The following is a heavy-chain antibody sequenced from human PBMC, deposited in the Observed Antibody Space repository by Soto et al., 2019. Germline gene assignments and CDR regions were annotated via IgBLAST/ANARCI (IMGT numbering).Heavy chain of an antibody. CDR2: VYYSGST. CDR1: GGSTNSRSDY. D-gene: IGHD6-6*01. Sequence: PSETLSLTCTVSGGSTNSRSDYWGWIRQPPGKGLEWIGSVYYSGSTHDNPSLQSRVTISVDTSRNQFSLNLISVTAADTAVYFCARRSSSSLGSLFDPWGRGILVTVSS. J-gene: IGHJ5*02. V-gene: IGHV4-39*01. CDR3: ARRSSSSLGSLFDP.